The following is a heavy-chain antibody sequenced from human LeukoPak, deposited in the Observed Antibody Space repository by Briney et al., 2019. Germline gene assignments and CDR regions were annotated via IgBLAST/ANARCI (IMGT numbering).Heavy chain of an antibody. D-gene: IGHD4-17*01. Sequence: GGSLRLSCAASGFTVSSNYMSWVRQAPGKGLEWVSVIYSGGSTYYADSVKGRFTISRDNSKNTLYLQMNSLRAEDTAVYYCASDPDGDYGMDVWGQGTTVTVSS. CDR2: IYSGGST. V-gene: IGHV3-66*01. J-gene: IGHJ6*02. CDR3: ASDPDGDYGMDV. CDR1: GFTVSSNY.